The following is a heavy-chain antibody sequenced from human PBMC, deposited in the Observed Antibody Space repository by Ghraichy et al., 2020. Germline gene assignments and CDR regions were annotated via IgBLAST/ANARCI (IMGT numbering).Heavy chain of an antibody. V-gene: IGHV2-70*04. D-gene: IGHD4-11*01. CDR3: TRMIDSNYGYFDL. CDR1: GVSLSANGMR. CDR2: IDWDDEK. Sequence: SGPTLVKPTQTLTLTCTFSGVSLSANGMRVSWIRQPPGKALEWLARIDWDDEKFYSTSLRTRLTISKDTSKNQVVLTMTNMDPVDTATYYCTRMIDSNYGYFDLWGHGILVTVSS. J-gene: IGHJ2*01.